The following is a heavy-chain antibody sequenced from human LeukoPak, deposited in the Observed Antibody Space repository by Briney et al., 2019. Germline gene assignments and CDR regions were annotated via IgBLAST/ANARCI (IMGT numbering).Heavy chain of an antibody. CDR2: ISSSGRTI. CDR3: ARERGYGSGWFDS. V-gene: IGHV3-11*04. CDR1: GFTFSDYY. D-gene: IGHD6-19*01. Sequence: GGSLRLSCVVSGFTFSDYYMNWIRQAPGKGLEWDSYISSSGRTIYYADSVKGRFTVSRDNAENSVYLQMNSLRGEDTAVYYCARERGYGSGWFDSWGQGTLVTVSS. J-gene: IGHJ5*01.